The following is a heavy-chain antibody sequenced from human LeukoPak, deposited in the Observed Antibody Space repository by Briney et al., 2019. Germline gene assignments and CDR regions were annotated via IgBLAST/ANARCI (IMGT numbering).Heavy chain of an antibody. J-gene: IGHJ4*02. CDR2: IHYSGSS. Sequence: SETLSPPFTVSGASVRDEYWGWIPPPPGKELEWIGYIHYSGSSNYHPSLGSRVTISLDTSKNQFSLKLKSVTAADTGMYHCARYDRGLFFFDNWGQGTLVTVSS. D-gene: IGHD1-14*01. CDR1: GASVRDEY. V-gene: IGHV4-59*08. CDR3: ARYDRGLFFFDN.